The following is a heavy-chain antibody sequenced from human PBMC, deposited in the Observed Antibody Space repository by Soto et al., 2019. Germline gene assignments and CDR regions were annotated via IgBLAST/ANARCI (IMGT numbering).Heavy chain of an antibody. CDR1: GLSFSTFA. V-gene: IGHV3-30-3*01. CDR2: IWYDGSNK. D-gene: IGHD2-21*01. J-gene: IGHJ4*02. Sequence: QVQLVESGGGVVQPGSSLRLSCAASGLSFSTFARHWVRQAPGKGLEWVAIIWYDGSNKFYVDSVKGRFSISRYNSRNTLYLQMNSLRAEDTAVYYCARGGKYYAGDSSFGPKWHLFEYWGQGTLVTVSS. CDR3: ARGGKYYAGDSSFGPKWHLFEY.